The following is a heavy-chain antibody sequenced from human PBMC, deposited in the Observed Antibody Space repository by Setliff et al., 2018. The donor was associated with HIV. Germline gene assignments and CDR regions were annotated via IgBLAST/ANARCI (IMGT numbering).Heavy chain of an antibody. CDR1: GGSISRHY. CDR3: ARVGYDFWSGYYAPLFDY. D-gene: IGHD3-3*01. CDR2: INDSGSA. V-gene: IGHV4-59*08. Sequence: SETLSLTCTVSGGSISRHYWSWIRQSPGKGLEWIGYINDSGSAKYNPSLKSRVTISVDTSKNQFSLKLSSVTAADTAVYYCARVGYDFWSGYYAPLFDYWGQGALVTVSS. J-gene: IGHJ4*02.